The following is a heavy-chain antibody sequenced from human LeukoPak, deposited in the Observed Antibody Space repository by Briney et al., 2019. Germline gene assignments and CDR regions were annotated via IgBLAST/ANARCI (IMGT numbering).Heavy chain of an antibody. J-gene: IGHJ4*02. V-gene: IGHV4-59*12. CDR2: IYYSGST. CDR1: GGSISSYY. CDR3: ARGTSPLIAARPGGLYFDY. D-gene: IGHD6-6*01. Sequence: SETLSLTCTVSGGSISSYYWSWIRQPPGKGLEWIGYIYYSGSTNYNPSLKSRVTISVDTSKNQFSLKLSSVTAADTAVYYCARGTSPLIAARPGGLYFDYWGQGTLVTVSS.